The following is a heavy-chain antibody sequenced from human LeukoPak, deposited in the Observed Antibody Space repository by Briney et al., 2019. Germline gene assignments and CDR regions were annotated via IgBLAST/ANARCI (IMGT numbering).Heavy chain of an antibody. J-gene: IGHJ4*02. CDR3: AKMFNADVYFEY. Sequence: SETLSLTCAVYGGSFSGYYWSWIRQPPGKGLEWIGEINHSGSTNYDPSLKSRVTISVDTSKKQFSLKLSSVTAADTAVYYCAKMFNADVYFEYWGQGILVTVSS. D-gene: IGHD2-2*01. CDR2: INHSGST. CDR1: GGSFSGYY. V-gene: IGHV4-34*01.